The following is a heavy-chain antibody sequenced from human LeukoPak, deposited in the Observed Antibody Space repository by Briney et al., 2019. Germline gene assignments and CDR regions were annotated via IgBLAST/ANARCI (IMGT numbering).Heavy chain of an antibody. CDR3: ARGGCSSTSCSQFQH. Sequence: GGSLRLSCAASGFTFSSYAMHWVRQAPGKGLEWVAVISYDGSNKYYADSVKGRFTISRDNSKNTLYLQMDSLRAEDTAVYYCARGGCSSTSCSQFQHWGQGTLVTVSS. V-gene: IGHV3-30*04. CDR1: GFTFSSYA. CDR2: ISYDGSNK. J-gene: IGHJ1*01. D-gene: IGHD2-2*01.